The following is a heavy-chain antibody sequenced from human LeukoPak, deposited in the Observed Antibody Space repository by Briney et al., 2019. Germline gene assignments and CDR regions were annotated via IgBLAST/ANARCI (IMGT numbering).Heavy chain of an antibody. Sequence: SETLSLTCTVSGGSISSGSYYWSWIRQPAGKGLEWIGRIYTGGSTNYNPSLKSRVTISVDTSKNQFSLKLSSVTAADTAVYYCARDGDPSVSQYSYYYYYYYMDVWGKGTTVTVSS. J-gene: IGHJ6*03. D-gene: IGHD2/OR15-2a*01. CDR3: ARDGDPSVSQYSYYYYYYYMDV. CDR2: IYTGGST. V-gene: IGHV4-61*02. CDR1: GGSISSGSYY.